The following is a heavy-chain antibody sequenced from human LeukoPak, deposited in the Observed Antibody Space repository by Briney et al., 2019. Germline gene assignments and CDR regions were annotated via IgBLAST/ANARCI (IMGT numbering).Heavy chain of an antibody. Sequence: GATVKISCKASGYTFTDYYMHWVRQAPGQGLEWMGWINPNSGGTNYAQKFQGRVTMARDTSISTAYMELSRLRSDDTAVYYCARAEIAAAGALDYWGQGTLVTVSS. CDR1: GYTFTDYY. V-gene: IGHV1-2*02. CDR3: ARAEIAAAGALDY. D-gene: IGHD6-13*01. CDR2: INPNSGGT. J-gene: IGHJ4*02.